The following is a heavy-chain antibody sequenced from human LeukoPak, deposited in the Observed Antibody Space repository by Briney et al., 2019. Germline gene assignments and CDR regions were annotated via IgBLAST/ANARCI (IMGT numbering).Heavy chain of an antibody. CDR1: GGSISSRNW. CDR3: AFYSSGWPYFDY. D-gene: IGHD6-19*01. Sequence: PSETLSLTCAVSGGSISSRNWWSWVRQPPGKGLEWIGEIYHSGSTNYNPSLKSRVTISVDKSKNQFSLKLSSVTAADTAVYYCAFYSSGWPYFDYWGQGTLVTVSS. J-gene: IGHJ4*02. CDR2: IYHSGST. V-gene: IGHV4-4*02.